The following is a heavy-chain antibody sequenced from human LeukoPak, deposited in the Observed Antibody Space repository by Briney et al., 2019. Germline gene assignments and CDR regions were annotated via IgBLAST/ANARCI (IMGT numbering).Heavy chain of an antibody. CDR1: GFTFSSYS. CDR2: ISSSSSYI. Sequence: GGSLRLSCAASGFTFSSYSMNWVRQAPGKGLEWVSSISSSSSYIYYADSVKGRFTISRDNSKNTLYLQMNSLRAEDTAVYYCAKGGSSWYGRWFDPWGQGTLVTVSS. D-gene: IGHD6-13*01. CDR3: AKGGSSWYGRWFDP. J-gene: IGHJ5*02. V-gene: IGHV3-21*04.